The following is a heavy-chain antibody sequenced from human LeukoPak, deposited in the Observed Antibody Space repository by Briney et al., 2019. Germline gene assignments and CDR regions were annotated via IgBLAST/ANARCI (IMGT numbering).Heavy chain of an antibody. CDR3: ARLHKGVNRAFDY. CDR1: GGSISSGSYY. D-gene: IGHD1-14*01. J-gene: IGHJ4*02. Sequence: SQTLSFTCTVSGGSISSGSYYWSWIRQPAGKGLEWIGRIYTSGSTNYNPSLKSRVTISVDTSKNQFSLKLSSVTAADTAVYYCARLHKGVNRAFDYWGQGTLVTVSS. CDR2: IYTSGST. V-gene: IGHV4-61*02.